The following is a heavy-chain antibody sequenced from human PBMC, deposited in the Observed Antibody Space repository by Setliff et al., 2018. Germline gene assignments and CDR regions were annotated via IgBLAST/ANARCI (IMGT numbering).Heavy chain of an antibody. CDR2: IVVGSGNT. Sequence: SVKVSCKASGFTFTSSAVQWVRQARGQRLEWIGWIVVGSGNTNYAQKFQERVTITMDMSTSTAYMELSSLRSEDTAVYYCAAEGYDSSGYDYWGQGTLVTVSS. D-gene: IGHD3-22*01. V-gene: IGHV1-58*01. CDR1: GFTFTSSA. J-gene: IGHJ4*02. CDR3: AAEGYDSSGYDY.